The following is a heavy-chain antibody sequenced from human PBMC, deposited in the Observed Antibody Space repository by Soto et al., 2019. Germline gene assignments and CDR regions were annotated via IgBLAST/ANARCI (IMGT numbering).Heavy chain of an antibody. CDR1: GFTFSSYG. Sequence: GGSLRLSCAASGFTFSSYGMHWVRQAPGKGLEWVAVIWYDGSNKYYAGSVKGRFTISRDNSKNTLYLQMNSLRAEDTAVYYCARDEAIYDFWSGLLSHYYYYYGMDVWGQGTTVTVSS. J-gene: IGHJ6*02. V-gene: IGHV3-33*01. CDR3: ARDEAIYDFWSGLLSHYYYYYGMDV. CDR2: IWYDGSNK. D-gene: IGHD3-3*01.